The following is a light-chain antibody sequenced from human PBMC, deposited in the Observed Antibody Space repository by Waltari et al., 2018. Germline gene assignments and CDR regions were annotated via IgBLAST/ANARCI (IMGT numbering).Light chain of an antibody. Sequence: DIQLTQSPSSLSASLGDSVTITCWASQNIGTYLNWYQQRPGEAPNLLIYTASNLHPGVPSRFSDSFSVTDFTLTVSSLQPEDFATFYCQQTYSLPGTFGGGTRVELK. CDR2: TAS. V-gene: IGKV1-39*01. CDR3: QQTYSLPGT. J-gene: IGKJ4*01. CDR1: QNIGTY.